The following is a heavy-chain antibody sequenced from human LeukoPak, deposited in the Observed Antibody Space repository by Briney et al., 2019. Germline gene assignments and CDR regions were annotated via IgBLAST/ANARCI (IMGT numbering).Heavy chain of an antibody. CDR3: ARSGSWYEADAFDI. D-gene: IGHD6-13*01. Sequence: SVKVSCKASGGTFSSYAISWVRQAPGQGLEWMGGIIPIFGTANYAQKFQGRVTITADESTSTAYMELSSLRSDDTAVYYCARSGSWYEADAFDIWGQGTMVTVSS. J-gene: IGHJ3*02. V-gene: IGHV1-69*13. CDR1: GGTFSSYA. CDR2: IIPIFGTA.